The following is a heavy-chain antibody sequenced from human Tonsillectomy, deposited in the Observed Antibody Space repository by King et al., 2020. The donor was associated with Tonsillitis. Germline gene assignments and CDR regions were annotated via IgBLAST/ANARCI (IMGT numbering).Heavy chain of an antibody. V-gene: IGHV3-30-3*01. CDR3: ARDSLVRMVIWFGELCLDY. J-gene: IGHJ4*02. D-gene: IGHD3-10*01. Sequence: VQLVESGGGVVQPGRSLRLSCAASGFTFSTYSMHWVRQAPGKGLEWVAVISYDGSNKYYADSVKGRFTIYRDNSKNTLYLQMNSLRAEDTAVYYCARDSLVRMVIWFGELCLDYWGQGTLVTVSS. CDR1: GFTFSTYS. CDR2: ISYDGSNK.